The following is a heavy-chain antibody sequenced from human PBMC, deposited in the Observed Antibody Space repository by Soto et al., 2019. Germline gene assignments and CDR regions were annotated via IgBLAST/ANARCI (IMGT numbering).Heavy chain of an antibody. D-gene: IGHD3-3*01. V-gene: IGHV1-18*01. J-gene: IGHJ6*03. CDR2: ISAYNGNT. Sequence: RASVKVSCKASGYTFTSYGISWVRQAPGQGLEWMGWISAYNGNTNYAQKLQGRVTMTTDTSTSTAYMELRSLRSDDTAVYYCARGYYDFWSGPRYYYYMDVWGKGTTVTVSS. CDR1: GYTFTSYG. CDR3: ARGYYDFWSGPRYYYYMDV.